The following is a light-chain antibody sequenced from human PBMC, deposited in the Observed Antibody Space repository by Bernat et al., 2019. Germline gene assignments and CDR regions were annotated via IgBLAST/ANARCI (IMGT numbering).Light chain of an antibody. V-gene: IGKV3-20*01. CDR1: QSVSSSY. CDR3: QHYGSSSFT. J-gene: IGKJ3*01. Sequence: EIVLTQSPGTLSLSPGERATLSCRASQSVSSSYLAWYQQKPGQAPRLLIYGASSRAPGIPDRFSGSGSGTDFTLTVSRLEPEDFAVYYCQHYGSSSFTFGPGTKVDIK. CDR2: GAS.